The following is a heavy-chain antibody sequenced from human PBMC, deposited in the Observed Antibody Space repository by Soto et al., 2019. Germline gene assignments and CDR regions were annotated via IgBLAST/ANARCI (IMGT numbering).Heavy chain of an antibody. Sequence: GAAVKVSCKASGYTFTGYYMHWVRQAPGQGLEWMGWINPNSGGTNYAQKFQGRVTMTRDTSISTAYMELSRLRSDDTAVYYCARFRGYSSSLIGMDVWGQGTTVTVSS. CDR3: ARFRGYSSSLIGMDV. CDR1: GYTFTGYY. D-gene: IGHD6-6*01. CDR2: INPNSGGT. J-gene: IGHJ6*02. V-gene: IGHV1-2*02.